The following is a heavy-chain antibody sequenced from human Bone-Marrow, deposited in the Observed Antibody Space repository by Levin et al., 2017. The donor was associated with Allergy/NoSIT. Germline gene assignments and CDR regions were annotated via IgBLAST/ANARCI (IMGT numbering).Heavy chain of an antibody. CDR1: GFTFSSYS. CDR3: ARGQGKEDSILSY. CDR2: ISSSSSYI. V-gene: IGHV3-21*01. J-gene: IGHJ4*02. Sequence: GGSLRLSCAASGFTFSSYSMNWVRQAPGKGLEWVSSISSSSSYIYYADSVKGRFTISRDNAKNSLYLQMNSLRAEDTAVYYCARGQGKEDSILSYWGQGTLVTVSS. D-gene: IGHD3-3*02.